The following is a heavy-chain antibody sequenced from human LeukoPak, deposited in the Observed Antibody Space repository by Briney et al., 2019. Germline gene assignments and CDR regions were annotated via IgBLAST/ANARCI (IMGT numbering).Heavy chain of an antibody. CDR2: IYCSGST. CDR3: ARQRYSGSYYDY. CDR1: GGSISSSSYY. V-gene: IGHV4-39*01. Sequence: PLATLSLTCTVSGGSISSSSYYWGWIRQPPGKGVEWIGSIYCSGSTYYNPSLKSRVTISVDTSKNQFSLKLSSVTAADTAVYYCARQRYSGSYYDYWGQGTLVTVSS. D-gene: IGHD1-26*01. J-gene: IGHJ4*02.